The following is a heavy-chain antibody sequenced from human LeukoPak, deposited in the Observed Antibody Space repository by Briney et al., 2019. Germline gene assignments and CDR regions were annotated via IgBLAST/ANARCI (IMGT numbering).Heavy chain of an antibody. Sequence: GESLKISCKSSGYRFTNYWIGWVRQKPGKGLEWMGIIYPDDSDTRYSPSFQGQVTISADKSISTAYLQWSSLKASDAAMYYCARGIMSNRYYFDYWGQGTLVTVSS. CDR1: GYRFTNYW. CDR2: IYPDDSDT. CDR3: ARGIMSNRYYFDY. J-gene: IGHJ4*02. D-gene: IGHD1-14*01. V-gene: IGHV5-51*01.